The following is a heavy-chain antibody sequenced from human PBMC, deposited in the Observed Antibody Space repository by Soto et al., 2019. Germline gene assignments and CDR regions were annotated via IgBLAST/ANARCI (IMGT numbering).Heavy chain of an antibody. V-gene: IGHV4-39*01. D-gene: IGHD1-26*01. Sequence: SETLSLTCRVSDGSMNSDSSYWGWIRQPPGKGLEWIGVINHSGSTYHNLSLKGRVTMSVDASRNQFSLKLTSTTAADTAVYYCARLGGYVSVGYYYLWDSWGQGTLVTVSS. CDR3: ARLGGYVSVGYYYLWDS. J-gene: IGHJ4*02. CDR2: INHSGST. CDR1: DGSMNSDSSY.